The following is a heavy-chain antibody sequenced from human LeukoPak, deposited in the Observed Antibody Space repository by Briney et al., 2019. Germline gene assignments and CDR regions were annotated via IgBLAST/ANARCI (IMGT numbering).Heavy chain of an antibody. D-gene: IGHD6-13*01. Sequence: GGSLRLSCVASGFMFRSYGMHWLRQAPGKGLEWVAVIWYDGSYEYYADSVKGRFTISRDNSNNTLFLQMNNLRDEDTAVYYCATDSGYSRKARFDPWGQGTLVTVSS. CDR3: ATDSGYSRKARFDP. V-gene: IGHV3-33*01. CDR2: IWYDGSYE. J-gene: IGHJ5*02. CDR1: GFMFRSYG.